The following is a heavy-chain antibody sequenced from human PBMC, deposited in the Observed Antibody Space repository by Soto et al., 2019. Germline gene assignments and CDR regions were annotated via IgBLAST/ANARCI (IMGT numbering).Heavy chain of an antibody. CDR2: IIPIPGTA. CDR3: ARSQGSSTSLEIYYYYYYGMDV. CDR1: GGTFGSYA. V-gene: IGHV1-69*01. Sequence: QVQLVQSGAEVKKPGSSVKVSCKASGGTFGSYAISWVRQAPGQGLEWMGGIIPIPGTANYAQKFQGRVKMAADESTSTAYMELSSLRYEDTAVYYCARSQGSSTSLEIYYYYYYGMDVWGQGTTVTVSS. J-gene: IGHJ6*02. D-gene: IGHD2-2*01.